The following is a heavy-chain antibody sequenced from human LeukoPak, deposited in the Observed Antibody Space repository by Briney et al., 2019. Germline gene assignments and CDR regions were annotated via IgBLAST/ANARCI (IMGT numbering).Heavy chain of an antibody. CDR2: ISSSDNYI. Sequence: GGSLRLSCAASGFTFTSYSMNWVRQAPGKGLEWVSLISSSDNYIYYADSVKGRFTISRDNAKNSLYLQMNSLRAEDTALYYCARAQTDPGGSYYSPAYYYYYMDVWGKGTTVTVSS. J-gene: IGHJ6*03. CDR1: GFTFTSYS. D-gene: IGHD1-26*01. CDR3: ARAQTDPGGSYYSPAYYYYYMDV. V-gene: IGHV3-21*01.